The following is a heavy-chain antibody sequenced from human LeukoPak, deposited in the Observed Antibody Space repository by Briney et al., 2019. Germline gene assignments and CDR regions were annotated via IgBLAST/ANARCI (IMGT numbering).Heavy chain of an antibody. Sequence: ASVKVSCKASGYTFTSYDINWVRQATGQGLEWMGWMNPNSGNTGYAQKFQGRVTMTRNTSISTAYMELSSLRSEDMAVYYCARGHSSYYDSSGYYAVDPWGQGTLVTVSS. CDR1: GYTFTSYD. D-gene: IGHD3-22*01. V-gene: IGHV1-8*01. CDR2: MNPNSGNT. CDR3: ARGHSSYYDSSGYYAVDP. J-gene: IGHJ5*02.